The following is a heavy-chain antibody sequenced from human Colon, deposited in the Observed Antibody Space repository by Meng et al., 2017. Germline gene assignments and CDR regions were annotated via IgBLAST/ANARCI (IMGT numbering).Heavy chain of an antibody. CDR3: ARELLWFGEQNDAFDI. Sequence: GGSLRLSCAASGFTFSSYGMHWVRQAPGKGLEWVAVIWYDGSNKYYADSVKGRFTISRDNSKNTLYLQMNSLRAEDTAVYYCARELLWFGEQNDAFDIWGQGTMVT. CDR2: IWYDGSNK. J-gene: IGHJ3*02. CDR1: GFTFSSYG. V-gene: IGHV3-33*01. D-gene: IGHD3-10*01.